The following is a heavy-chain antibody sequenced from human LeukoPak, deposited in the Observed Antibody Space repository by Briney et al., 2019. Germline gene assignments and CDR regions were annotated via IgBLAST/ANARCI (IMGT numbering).Heavy chain of an antibody. Sequence: PSETLSLTCTVSGGSISSSSYYWGWIRQPPGKGLEWIGSIYHSGSTYYNPSLKSRVTISVDTSKNQFSLKLSSVTAADTAVYYCARDLRYYYDSDGYYQEGHYFDYWGQGTLVTVSS. CDR3: ARDLRYYYDSDGYYQEGHYFDY. CDR1: GGSISSSSYY. V-gene: IGHV4-39*07. J-gene: IGHJ4*02. D-gene: IGHD3-22*01. CDR2: IYHSGST.